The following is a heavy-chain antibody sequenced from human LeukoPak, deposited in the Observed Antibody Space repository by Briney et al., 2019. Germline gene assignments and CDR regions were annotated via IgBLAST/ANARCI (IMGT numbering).Heavy chain of an antibody. CDR1: GGSISSSSYY. D-gene: IGHD2-2*02. CDR3: ARDTEGYCSSISCYMDAFDI. V-gene: IGHV4-39*07. CDR2: IYYSGST. J-gene: IGHJ3*02. Sequence: SETLSLTCTVSGGSISSSSYYWGWIRQPPGKGLEWIGNIYYSGSTYYNPSLKSRVTISVDTSKNQFSLKLSSVTAADTAVYYCARDTEGYCSSISCYMDAFDIWGQGTMVTVSS.